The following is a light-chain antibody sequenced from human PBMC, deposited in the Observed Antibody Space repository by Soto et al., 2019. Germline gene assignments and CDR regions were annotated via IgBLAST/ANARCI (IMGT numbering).Light chain of an antibody. J-gene: IGLJ3*02. V-gene: IGLV2-23*01. Sequence: QSALTQPASVSGSPGQSITIYCTGTSSDVGSYNLVSWYQQHPGEAPKLMIYEGSKRPSGVSNRFSGSKSGNTASLTISGLQAEDEADYYCCSYAGSRVFGGGTKLTVL. CDR1: SSDVGSYNL. CDR2: EGS. CDR3: CSYAGSRV.